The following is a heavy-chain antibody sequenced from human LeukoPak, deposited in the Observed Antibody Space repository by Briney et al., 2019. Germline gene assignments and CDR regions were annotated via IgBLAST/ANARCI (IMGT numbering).Heavy chain of an antibody. J-gene: IGHJ4*02. CDR2: IKHDGSEK. Sequence: GGSLRLSCAASGFMFSSYAMSWVRQAPGKGLEWVASIKHDGSEKYYVDSVRGRFTISRDNTMNSLYLQMSSLRAEDTAVYYCATDRGWRTSGYYLYYFEYWGQGTLVTYSS. CDR3: ATDRGWRTSGYYLYYFEY. V-gene: IGHV3-7*01. CDR1: GFMFSSYA. D-gene: IGHD3-3*01.